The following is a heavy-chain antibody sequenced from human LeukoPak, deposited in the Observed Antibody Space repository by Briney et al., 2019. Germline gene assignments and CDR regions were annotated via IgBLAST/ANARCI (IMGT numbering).Heavy chain of an antibody. J-gene: IGHJ6*02. V-gene: IGHV3-33*01. CDR3: ARAYGSRWGSYYYGMDV. D-gene: IGHD2-21*01. Sequence: PGGSLRLSCTASGFTFSSYAMHWVRQAPGKGLEWVAVIRYDGSKEYYADSVKGRFTISRDNSKNTPYVQMNSLTAEDTAVYYCARAYGSRWGSYYYGMDVWGQGTTVAVSS. CDR1: GFTFSSYA. CDR2: IRYDGSKE.